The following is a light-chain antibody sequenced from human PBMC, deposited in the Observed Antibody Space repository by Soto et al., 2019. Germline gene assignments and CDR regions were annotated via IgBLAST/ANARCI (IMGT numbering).Light chain of an antibody. CDR1: RSDVGSYNS. CDR3: FSYAGDSTWV. J-gene: IGLJ3*02. Sequence: ALTQPASVSGSPGESITISCTGTRSDVGSYNSIAWYQQHPGKAPRVMIFEVTKRPSGISNRFSGSKSGSTASLTISGLQAEDEADYFCFSYAGDSTWVFGGGTKVTVL. CDR2: EVT. V-gene: IGLV2-23*02.